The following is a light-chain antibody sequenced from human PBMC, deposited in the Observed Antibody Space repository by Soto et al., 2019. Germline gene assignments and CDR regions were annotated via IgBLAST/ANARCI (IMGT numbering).Light chain of an antibody. J-gene: IGLJ3*02. Sequence: QSVLTQPASVSGSPGQSFTISCSGTTSDVGGYDVVSWYQQHPGKAPKLMIFEVNQRPSGVSDRFSGSKSGNTASLTISGLQAGDEADYYCCSFAGSSTFWVFGGGTKVTVL. CDR3: CSFAGSSTFWV. CDR2: EVN. V-gene: IGLV2-23*02. CDR1: TSDVGGYDV.